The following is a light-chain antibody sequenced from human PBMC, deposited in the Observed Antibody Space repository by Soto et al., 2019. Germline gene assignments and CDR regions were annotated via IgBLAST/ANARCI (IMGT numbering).Light chain of an antibody. CDR3: AAWDDSLSAHYV. V-gene: IGLV1-47*01. Sequence: QSVLTQPPSAYGTPGQRVTISCSGSSSNIGSNYVYWYQQLPGTAPKLLIYRNNQRPSGVPDRFSGSKSGTSASLAISGLRSEDEADYYCAAWDDSLSAHYVFGTGNKVTVL. CDR2: RNN. CDR1: SSNIGSNY. J-gene: IGLJ1*01.